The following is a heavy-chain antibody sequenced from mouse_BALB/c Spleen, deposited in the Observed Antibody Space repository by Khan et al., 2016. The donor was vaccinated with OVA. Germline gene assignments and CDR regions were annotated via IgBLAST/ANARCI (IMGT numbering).Heavy chain of an antibody. V-gene: IGHV1-4*01. CDR2: IIPSTVYT. D-gene: IGHD1-1*01. Sequence: QVQLQQSGAELARPGASVKMSCKASGYTFTSYTMHWVKQRPGQGLEWIGYIIPSTVYTNYNQKFKDKATLTADKSSSIAYMQLSSLTSEDSAVYYCARYFHYYGSRGAMDNWGQGTSVTVSS. CDR1: GYTFTSYT. CDR3: ARYFHYYGSRGAMDN. J-gene: IGHJ4*01.